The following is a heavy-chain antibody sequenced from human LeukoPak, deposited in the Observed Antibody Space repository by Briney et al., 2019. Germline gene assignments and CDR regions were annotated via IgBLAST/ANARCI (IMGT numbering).Heavy chain of an antibody. Sequence: GASVKVSCKASGYTFTNYGITWVRQAPGQGLEWMGWRSAYNGNTKYAQTLQDRVTMSSDTSTSTVYMELSSLRSEDTAVYFCARVGVTAATADYWGQGTLVTVSS. J-gene: IGHJ4*02. CDR3: ARVGVTAATADY. CDR2: RSAYNGNT. CDR1: GYTFTNYG. D-gene: IGHD6-25*01. V-gene: IGHV1-18*01.